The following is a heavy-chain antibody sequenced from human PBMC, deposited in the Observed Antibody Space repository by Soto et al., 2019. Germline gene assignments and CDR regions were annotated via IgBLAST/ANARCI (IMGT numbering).Heavy chain of an antibody. CDR1: GFTFSSYG. Sequence: VGSLRLSFAASGFTFSSYGMHWVRQAPGKGLEWVAVISYDGSNKYYADSVKGRFTISRDNSKNTLCLQMNSLRAEDTAVYYWAKDWGYMATPKFDYWGQGTLVTVSS. D-gene: IGHD5-12*01. CDR3: AKDWGYMATPKFDY. V-gene: IGHV3-30*18. J-gene: IGHJ4*02. CDR2: ISYDGSNK.